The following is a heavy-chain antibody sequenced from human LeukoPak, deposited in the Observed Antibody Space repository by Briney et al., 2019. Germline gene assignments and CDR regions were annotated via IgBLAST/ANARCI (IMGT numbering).Heavy chain of an antibody. D-gene: IGHD2-21*01. Sequence: GGSLRLSCAASGFRFDDYAMHWVRQAPGKGLEWVSTITSNSGTISYADSVKGRFTISRDNANNSLSLQMNSLRSEDTALYFCAKGRSAIASAAFNSWGQGTLFTVSS. V-gene: IGHV3-9*01. CDR3: AKGRSAIASAAFNS. CDR1: GFRFDDYA. J-gene: IGHJ4*02. CDR2: ITSNSGTI.